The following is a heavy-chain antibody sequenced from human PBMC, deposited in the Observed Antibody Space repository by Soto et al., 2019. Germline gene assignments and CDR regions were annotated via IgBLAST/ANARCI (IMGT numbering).Heavy chain of an antibody. CDR1: GFSVSNYW. CDR2: IKIDWTP. V-gene: IGHV3-74*01. Sequence: GGSLRLSCAASGFSVSNYWLNWVRQAPGKGLVCVSHIKIDWTPSYADSLEGRFPVSRDDAKNTFYLQMSGLRAEDRALYYCAKDRGEEGLKFLEGLGGMDVWGRGSTVTVSS. J-gene: IGHJ6*02. D-gene: IGHD3-3*01. CDR3: AKDRGEEGLKFLEGLGGMDV.